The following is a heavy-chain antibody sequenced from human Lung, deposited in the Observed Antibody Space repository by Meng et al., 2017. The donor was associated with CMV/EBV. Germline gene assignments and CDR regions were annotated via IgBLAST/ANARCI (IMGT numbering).Heavy chain of an antibody. D-gene: IGHD3-3*01. CDR3: AREVAYDFWSGYNWFDP. V-gene: IGHV3-11*01. Sequence: SXAASGFTFSDYYMSWIRQAPGKGLEWVSYISSSGSTIYYADSVEGRFTISRDNAKNSLYLQMNSLRAEDTAVDYSAREVAYDFWSGYNWFDPWGQGTXVTVSS. J-gene: IGHJ5*02. CDR2: ISSSGSTI. CDR1: GFTFSDYY.